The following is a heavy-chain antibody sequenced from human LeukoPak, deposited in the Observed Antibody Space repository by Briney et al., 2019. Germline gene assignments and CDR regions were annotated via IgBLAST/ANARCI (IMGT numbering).Heavy chain of an antibody. V-gene: IGHV4-59*01. Sequence: PSETLSLTCTVSGGSISSYYWSWIRQPPGKGREWIGCIYYSGSTNYNPSLKSRVTISVDTSKNQFSLKLSSVTAADTAVYYCARYDDSSGYYPNDAFDIWGQGTMVTVSS. D-gene: IGHD3-22*01. CDR1: GGSISSYY. CDR3: ARYDDSSGYYPNDAFDI. CDR2: IYYSGST. J-gene: IGHJ3*02.